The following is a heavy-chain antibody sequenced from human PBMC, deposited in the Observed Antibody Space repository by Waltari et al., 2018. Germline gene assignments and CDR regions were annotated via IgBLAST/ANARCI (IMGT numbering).Heavy chain of an antibody. V-gene: IGHV4-39*01. CDR3: ARHLGWRQQRFFFEH. CDR1: GGTISSSAYY. Sequence: QLQLQRSGPGLVKPSETLSLHCAVSGGTISSSAYYCGRIRQPPGKGLEWIGSIYERGSTYYNPSLKSRLAIAVDTSKNQFSLRLSSVTAADTAVYSCARHLGWRQQRFFFEHWGQGTLVTVSS. J-gene: IGHJ4*02. CDR2: IYERGST. D-gene: IGHD2-21*02.